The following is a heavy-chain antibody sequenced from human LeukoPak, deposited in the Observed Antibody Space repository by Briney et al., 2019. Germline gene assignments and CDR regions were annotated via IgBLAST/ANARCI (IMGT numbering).Heavy chain of an antibody. V-gene: IGHV3-23*01. Sequence: PGGSLRLSCAGSGFTFRSYAMSWVRQAPGKGLEWVSGISASGGSTYYADSVKGRFTISRDNSKNTLDLRMNSLRAEDTAVYYCAKEVRANDVFDIWGQGTMVTVSS. D-gene: IGHD4/OR15-4a*01. J-gene: IGHJ3*02. CDR2: ISASGGST. CDR3: AKEVRANDVFDI. CDR1: GFTFRSYA.